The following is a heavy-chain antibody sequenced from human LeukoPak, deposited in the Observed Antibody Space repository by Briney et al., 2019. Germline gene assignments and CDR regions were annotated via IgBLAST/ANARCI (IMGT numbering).Heavy chain of an antibody. J-gene: IGHJ4*02. V-gene: IGHV3-23*01. D-gene: IGHD6-13*01. Sequence: GGSLRLSCAASGFTFSSYAMHWVRQAPGKGLEWVSAISGSGGSTYYADSMKGRFTISRDNSKNTLYLQMNSLRAEDTAVYYCAKVPSGSSGYFDYWGQGTLVTVSS. CDR2: ISGSGGST. CDR3: AKVPSGSSGYFDY. CDR1: GFTFSSYA.